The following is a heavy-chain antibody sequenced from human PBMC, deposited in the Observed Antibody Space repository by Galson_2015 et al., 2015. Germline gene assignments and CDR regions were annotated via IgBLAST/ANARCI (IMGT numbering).Heavy chain of an antibody. CDR1: GLTFSSYA. CDR3: ARGYVSVDTSCHDY. Sequence: SLRLSCAASGLTFSSYAMSWVRQAPGKGLEWVSSLSGSGDNTYYADSVKGRFAISRVNSKNTLYPQMNSLRADDTAVYYCARGYVSVDTSCHDYWGQGTLVTVSS. D-gene: IGHD2-2*01. J-gene: IGHJ4*02. V-gene: IGHV3-23*01. CDR2: LSGSGDNT.